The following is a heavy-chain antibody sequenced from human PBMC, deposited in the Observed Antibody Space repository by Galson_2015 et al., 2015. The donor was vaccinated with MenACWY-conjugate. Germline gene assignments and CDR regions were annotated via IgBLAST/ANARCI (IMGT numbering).Heavy chain of an antibody. D-gene: IGHD3-16*01. CDR1: GFTFSSYS. CDR3: ARDASYVDYMDV. CDR2: ISSSSSYI. V-gene: IGHV3-21*01. J-gene: IGHJ6*03. Sequence: SLRLSCAASGFTFSSYSMNWVRQAPGKGLEWVSSISSSSSYIYYADSVKGRFTISRDNAKNSLYLQMNSLRAEDTAVYYCARDASYVDYMDVWGKGTTVTVSS.